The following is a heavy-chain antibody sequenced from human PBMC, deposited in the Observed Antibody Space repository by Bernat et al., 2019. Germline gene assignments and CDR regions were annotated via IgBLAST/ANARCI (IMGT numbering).Heavy chain of an antibody. D-gene: IGHD6-19*01. Sequence: QVQLQQSGPGLVKPSQTLSLTCAISGDSVSSNSAAWNWIRQSPSRGLEWLGRTYYRSKWYNDYAVSVKSRITINPDTSKNQFSLKLSSVTAADTAVYYCARVGRSSGWGGFYFQHWGQGTLVTVSS. J-gene: IGHJ1*01. CDR1: GDSVSSNSAA. CDR3: ARVGRSSGWGGFYFQH. CDR2: TYYRSKWYN. V-gene: IGHV6-1*01.